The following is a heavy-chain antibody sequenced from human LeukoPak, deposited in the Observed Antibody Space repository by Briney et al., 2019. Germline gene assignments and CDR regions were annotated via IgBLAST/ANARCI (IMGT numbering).Heavy chain of an antibody. D-gene: IGHD3-3*01. CDR1: GGSISSGGYS. CDR3: ARGDFWSGSVPAFDP. J-gene: IGHJ5*02. Sequence: SETLSLTCAVSGGSISSGGYSWSWIRQPPGKGLGWIGYTYHSGSTYYNPSLKSRVTISVDRSKNQFSLKLSSVTAADTAVYYCARGDFWSGSVPAFDPWGQGTLVTVSS. CDR2: TYHSGST. V-gene: IGHV4-30-2*01.